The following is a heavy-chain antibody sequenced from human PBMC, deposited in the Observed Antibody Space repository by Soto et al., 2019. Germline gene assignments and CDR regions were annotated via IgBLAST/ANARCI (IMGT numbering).Heavy chain of an antibody. Sequence: EVHLLDSGGGLAQPGESLTLACAGSGFIFSNYAMGWLRQAPGKGLEWVSTIGVRDAPTYYADSVKGRFTISRDSSRNMLYLQMNSLRAEDTAIYYFVLGISYYWDYWGQGTLVTVS. CDR2: IGVRDAPT. J-gene: IGHJ4*02. D-gene: IGHD3-3*02. V-gene: IGHV3-23*01. CDR3: VLGISYYWDY. CDR1: GFIFSNYA.